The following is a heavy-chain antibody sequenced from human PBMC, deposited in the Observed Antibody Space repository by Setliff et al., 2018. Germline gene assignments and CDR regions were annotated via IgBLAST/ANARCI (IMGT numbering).Heavy chain of an antibody. Sequence: ASVKVSCKASGYTFTSYDINWVRQATGQGLEWMGWMNPNSGNTGYAQKFQGRVTMTRNTSISTAYMELNSLRAEDTAVYYCAKDLGHSSSWYYFDYWGQGTLVTVSS. D-gene: IGHD6-13*01. CDR1: GYTFTSYD. CDR2: MNPNSGNT. V-gene: IGHV1-8*02. CDR3: AKDLGHSSSWYYFDY. J-gene: IGHJ4*02.